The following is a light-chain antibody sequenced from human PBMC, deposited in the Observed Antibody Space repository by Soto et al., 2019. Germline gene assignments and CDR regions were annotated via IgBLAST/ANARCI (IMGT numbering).Light chain of an antibody. CDR3: QQRTNWPSYMYT. CDR2: DAS. CDR1: QSVFTN. J-gene: IGKJ2*01. Sequence: EIVLTQSPATLSLSPGESATLSCRASQSVFTNLAWYKQKPGQPPRLIIYDASNRATGIPARFSGSGSGTDFTLTITSLEPEDFAIYYCQQRTNWPSYMYTFGQGTKLEIK. V-gene: IGKV3-11*01.